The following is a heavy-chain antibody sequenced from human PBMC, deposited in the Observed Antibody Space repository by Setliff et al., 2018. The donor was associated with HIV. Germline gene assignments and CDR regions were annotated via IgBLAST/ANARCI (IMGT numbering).Heavy chain of an antibody. CDR2: IKFDGSEK. Sequence: GGSLRLSCAASGFTFSNYWMFWVRQAPGKGLEWVANIKFDGSEKYYVDSVRGRFTISRDNAKNSLYLQMNSLRAEDTAVYYCARVDDFWSGLGMDVWGKGTTVTVSS. CDR1: GFTFSNYW. V-gene: IGHV3-7*03. D-gene: IGHD3-3*01. CDR3: ARVDDFWSGLGMDV. J-gene: IGHJ6*04.